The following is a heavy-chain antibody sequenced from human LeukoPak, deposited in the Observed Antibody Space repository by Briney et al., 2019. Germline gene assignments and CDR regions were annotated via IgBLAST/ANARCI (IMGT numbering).Heavy chain of an antibody. D-gene: IGHD6-13*01. CDR2: IWYDGSNK. Sequence: GGSLRLSXAASGFTFSSYGMHWVRQAPGKGLEWVAVIWYDGSNKYYADSVKGRFTISRDNSKNTLYLQMNSLRAEDTAVYYCAKEGYSSSWWGGAFDIWGQGTMVTVSS. V-gene: IGHV3-33*06. J-gene: IGHJ3*02. CDR3: AKEGYSSSWWGGAFDI. CDR1: GFTFSSYG.